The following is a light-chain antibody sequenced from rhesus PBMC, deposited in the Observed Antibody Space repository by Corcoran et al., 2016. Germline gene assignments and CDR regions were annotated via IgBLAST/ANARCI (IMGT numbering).Light chain of an antibody. CDR2: AAS. V-gene: IGKV1-28*03. J-gene: IGKJ4*01. CDR3: LQHNSYPLT. Sequence: DIQMPQSPSSLSASVGDTVTITCRASQGISSYLNWFQQKPGKAPKLLIYAASSLESGVPSRFSGNGSGTDFTLTISSLQPEDFAVYYCLQHNSYPLTFGGGTKVELK. CDR1: QGISSY.